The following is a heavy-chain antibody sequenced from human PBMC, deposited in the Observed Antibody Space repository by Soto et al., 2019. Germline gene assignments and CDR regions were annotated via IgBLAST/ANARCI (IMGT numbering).Heavy chain of an antibody. J-gene: IGHJ4*02. CDR1: GFTFSSFW. D-gene: IGHD2-15*01. Sequence: EVQLVESGGGLVQPGGSLRLSCAASGFTFSSFWMSWVRQVPGKGLEWVGNIKPGGSEQWYLDSVKGRFSISRDNAKNSLYLQMNSLRAEDTAVYYCGGGLVVHGALLDHWGQGTLVTVSS. V-gene: IGHV3-7*01. CDR3: GGGLVVHGALLDH. CDR2: IKPGGSEQ.